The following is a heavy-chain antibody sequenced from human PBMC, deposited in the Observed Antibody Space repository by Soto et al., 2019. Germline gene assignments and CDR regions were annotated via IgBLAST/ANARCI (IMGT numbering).Heavy chain of an antibody. J-gene: IGHJ6*02. CDR2: IYHSGST. CDR1: GGSFSGYY. Sequence: PSETLSLTCAVYGGSFSGYYWSWIRQPPGKGLDWIGEIYHSGSTNYTPSLKSRVTISVDTSKNQFSLKLSSVTAADTAVYYCARGAGQPGIAVAGTGGRNYYYGMDVWGQGTTVTVSS. CDR3: ARGAGQPGIAVAGTGGRNYYYGMDV. D-gene: IGHD6-19*01. V-gene: IGHV4-34*01.